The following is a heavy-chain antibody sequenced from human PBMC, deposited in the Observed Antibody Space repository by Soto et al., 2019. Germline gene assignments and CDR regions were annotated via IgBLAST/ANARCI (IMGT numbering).Heavy chain of an antibody. Sequence: SETLSLTCTVSGGSISSYYWSWIRQPPGKGLEWIGYIYYSGSTNYNPSLKSRVTISVDTSKNQFHLKLSSVTAADTAVYYCAREAVGYSSGWYYYGMDVWGQGTTVTVSS. CDR1: GGSISSYY. J-gene: IGHJ6*02. D-gene: IGHD6-19*01. CDR3: AREAVGYSSGWYYYGMDV. CDR2: IYYSGST. V-gene: IGHV4-59*01.